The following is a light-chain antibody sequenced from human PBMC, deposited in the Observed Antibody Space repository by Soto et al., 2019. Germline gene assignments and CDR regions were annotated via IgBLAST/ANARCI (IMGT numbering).Light chain of an antibody. CDR3: ASYTTSGTVV. V-gene: IGLV2-14*03. J-gene: IGLJ3*02. CDR2: DVS. Sequence: QSVLTQPASVSGSPGQSIAISCTGSSSDLGAYNYVSWYQQHPGRAPKLMISDVSNRPSGVSDRFSGSKSGSTASLTISGLQAEYEADYYCASYTTSGTVVIGGGTKLTVL. CDR1: SSDLGAYNY.